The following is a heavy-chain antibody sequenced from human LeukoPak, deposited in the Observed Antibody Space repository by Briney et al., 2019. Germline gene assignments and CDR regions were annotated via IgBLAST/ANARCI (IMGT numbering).Heavy chain of an antibody. D-gene: IGHD3-10*01. J-gene: IGHJ4*02. CDR1: GFTFSSYG. Sequence: GGSLRLSCAASGFTFSSYGMHWVRQAPGKGLEWVAVISYDGSNKYYADSVKGRFTISRDNSKNTLYLQMNSLRAEDTAVYYCAKDLIAVGLWFGELVDYWGQGTLVTVSS. V-gene: IGHV3-30*18. CDR2: ISYDGSNK. CDR3: AKDLIAVGLWFGELVDY.